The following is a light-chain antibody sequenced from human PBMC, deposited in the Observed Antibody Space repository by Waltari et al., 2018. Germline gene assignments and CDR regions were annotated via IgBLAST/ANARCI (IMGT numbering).Light chain of an antibody. CDR2: KAS. V-gene: IGKV1-5*03. J-gene: IGKJ2*01. CDR1: QSISSW. Sequence: DIQMTQSPSTLSASVGDRVTITCRASQSISSWLAWYQQKPGKAPKLLIYKASSLESGVPSRFSGSGSVTEFTLTISSLQPDDFATYYCQQYNSYTFGQGTKLEIK. CDR3: QQYNSYT.